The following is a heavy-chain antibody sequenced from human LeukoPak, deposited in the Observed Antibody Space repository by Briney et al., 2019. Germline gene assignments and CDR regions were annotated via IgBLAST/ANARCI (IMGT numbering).Heavy chain of an antibody. V-gene: IGHV1-2*02. CDR2: INPNTGVT. Sequence: GASAKVSCKASGYTFTGYYIHWVRQAPGQGLEWMGWINPNTGVTNYPQKFQGRVTLTRDTSISTAYMELRRLTFDDTAVYYCARDGTSNWLNLVYWGQGTLVTVSP. CDR1: GYTFTGYY. J-gene: IGHJ4*02. CDR3: ARDGTSNWLNLVY. D-gene: IGHD1-1*01.